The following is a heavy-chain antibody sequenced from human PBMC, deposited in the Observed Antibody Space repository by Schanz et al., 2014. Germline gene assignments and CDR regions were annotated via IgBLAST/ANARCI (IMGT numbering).Heavy chain of an antibody. CDR2: LDLEDGEI. CDR3: ATAEDASGSYGLPACGV. J-gene: IGHJ6*02. D-gene: IGHD3-10*01. Sequence: QVPLVQSGAEVKKAGASVTVSCKVSGYTLSKLSIHWVRQAPGKGLEWMGGLDLEDGEIVYAEQLKGRVTMTEDTSTDTAYMELSSLRSQDTAVYYCATAEDASGSYGLPACGVWGQGTTVIVSS. CDR1: GYTLSKLS. V-gene: IGHV1-24*01.